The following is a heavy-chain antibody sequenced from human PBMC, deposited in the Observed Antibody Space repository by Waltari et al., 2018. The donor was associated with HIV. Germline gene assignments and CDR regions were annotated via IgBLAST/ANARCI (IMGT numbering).Heavy chain of an antibody. J-gene: IGHJ6*02. CDR1: GGPVINSDYF. Sequence: QLQLQQSGPGLVKPSETLSLTCTVSGGPVINSDYFWDFIRQSPGKGLEWFGNIYYTGTTFYNPSLKSRVTMSADLSRNQFSLRLNSVTAADTAIYYCARRPRMAAFYLYYGMDVWGQGTTVTVSS. CDR2: IYYTGTT. CDR3: ARRPRMAAFYLYYGMDV. V-gene: IGHV4-39*01. D-gene: IGHD2-8*01.